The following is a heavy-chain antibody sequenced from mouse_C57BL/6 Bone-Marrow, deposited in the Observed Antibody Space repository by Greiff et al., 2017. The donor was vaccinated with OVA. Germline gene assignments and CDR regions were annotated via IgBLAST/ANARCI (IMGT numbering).Heavy chain of an antibody. Sequence: VQLQQSGAELARPWASVKLSCKASGYTFTSYGISWVKQRTGQGLEWIGEIYPRSGNTYYTEKFKGKATLTADKSSSTAYMELRSLTSEDSAVYFGARVVGYPAWFAYWGQGTLVTVSA. CDR1: GYTFTSYG. D-gene: IGHD1-1*02. CDR3: ARVVGYPAWFAY. CDR2: IYPRSGNT. V-gene: IGHV1-81*01. J-gene: IGHJ3*01.